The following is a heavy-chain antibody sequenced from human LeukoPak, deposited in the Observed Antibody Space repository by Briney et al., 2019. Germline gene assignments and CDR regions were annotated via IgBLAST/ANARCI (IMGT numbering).Heavy chain of an antibody. V-gene: IGHV3-48*01. CDR2: ISTSNSI. J-gene: IGHJ3*01. Sequence: GGSLRLSCAASGFTFSSYSMNWVRQAPGKGLEWVSSISTSNSIYYADSVRGRFTISRDNAKNSPSLQMDSLRAEDTAVYYCARRREPELWGQGTMVTVSS. D-gene: IGHD1-14*01. CDR1: GFTFSSYS. CDR3: ARRREPEL.